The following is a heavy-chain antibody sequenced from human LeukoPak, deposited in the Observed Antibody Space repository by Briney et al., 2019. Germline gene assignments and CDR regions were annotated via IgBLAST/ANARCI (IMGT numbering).Heavy chain of an antibody. V-gene: IGHV4-39*07. CDR2: IYYSGST. J-gene: IGHJ2*01. D-gene: IGHD1-20*01. Sequence: PSETLSLTCTVSGGSISSSSYYWGWIRQPPGKGLEWIGSIYYSGSTYYNPSLKSRVTISVDTSKNQFSLKLSSVTAADTAVYYCARGLVYNWNLRNWYFDLWGRGTLVTVSS. CDR3: ARGLVYNWNLRNWYFDL. CDR1: GGSISSSSYY.